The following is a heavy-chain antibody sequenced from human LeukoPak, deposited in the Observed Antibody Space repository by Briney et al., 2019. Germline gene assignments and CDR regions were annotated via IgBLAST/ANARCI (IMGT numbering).Heavy chain of an antibody. CDR3: ARGLFNYGAFDI. D-gene: IGHD4-17*01. V-gene: IGHV4-4*07. CDR2: IYTSGST. J-gene: IGHJ3*02. Sequence: SETLSLTCTVSGGSISSYYWSWIRPPAGKRLGWIGRIYTSGSTNYNPSLKSRVTMSVDTSKNQFSLKLSSVTAADTAVYYCARGLFNYGAFDIWGQGTMVSVSS. CDR1: GGSISSYY.